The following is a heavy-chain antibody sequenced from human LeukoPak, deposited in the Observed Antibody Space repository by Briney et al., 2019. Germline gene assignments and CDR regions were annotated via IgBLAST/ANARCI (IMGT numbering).Heavy chain of an antibody. CDR3: ARGVDYDFWSGYYQRFDY. CDR2: IIHSGST. CDR1: GGSFSGYY. V-gene: IGHV4-34*01. Sequence: PSETLSLTCAVYGGSFSGYYWTWIRHPPGKALEWIGEIIHSGSTNYNPSLKSRVTISVDTSKNQFSLKLSSVTAADTAVYYCARGVDYDFWSGYYQRFDYWGQGTLVTVSS. D-gene: IGHD3-3*01. J-gene: IGHJ4*02.